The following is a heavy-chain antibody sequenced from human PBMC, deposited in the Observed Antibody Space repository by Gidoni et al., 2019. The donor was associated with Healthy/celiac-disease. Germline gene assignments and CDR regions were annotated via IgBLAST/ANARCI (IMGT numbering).Heavy chain of an antibody. CDR3: ARVNYDFWSGYMYYGMDV. CDR2: INHSGST. CDR1: GGSFMCYY. D-gene: IGHD3-3*01. V-gene: IGHV4-34*01. Sequence: QVQLQQWGEGLLKPSETLSLTCAVYGGSFMCYYWSWIRQPPGKGREWIGEINHSGSTNYHPSLKSRVTISVDTSKNQFSLKLSSVTAADTAVYYCARVNYDFWSGYMYYGMDVWGQGTTVTVSS. J-gene: IGHJ6*02.